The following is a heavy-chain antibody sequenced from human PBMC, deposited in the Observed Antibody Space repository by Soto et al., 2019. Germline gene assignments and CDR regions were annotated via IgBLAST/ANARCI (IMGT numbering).Heavy chain of an antibody. CDR3: ARTNIARSAFYI. D-gene: IGHD5-12*01. J-gene: IGHJ3*02. Sequence: GASVKVSCKASGYTFTGYYMHWVRQAPGQGLEWMGWINPNSGGTNYAQKFQGRVTMTRDTPISTAYMELSRLRSDDTAVDYCARTNIARSAFYIWGQGTMGTVSS. V-gene: IGHV1-2*02. CDR1: GYTFTGYY. CDR2: INPNSGGT.